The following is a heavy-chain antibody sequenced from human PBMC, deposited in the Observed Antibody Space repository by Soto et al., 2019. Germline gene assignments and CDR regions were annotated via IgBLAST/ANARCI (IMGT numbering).Heavy chain of an antibody. Sequence: GGSLRLSCAASGFTFSSYGMHWVRQAPGKGLEWVAVISYDGSNKYYADSVKGRFSISRDNSKNTLYLQMSSLRAEDTAAYYCARGGWPYSKPSWGPPEPDKGMDFWGQGTTVTVSS. D-gene: IGHD2-21*01. CDR2: ISYDGSNK. V-gene: IGHV3-30*03. CDR1: GFTFSSYG. CDR3: ARGGWPYSKPSWGPPEPDKGMDF. J-gene: IGHJ6*02.